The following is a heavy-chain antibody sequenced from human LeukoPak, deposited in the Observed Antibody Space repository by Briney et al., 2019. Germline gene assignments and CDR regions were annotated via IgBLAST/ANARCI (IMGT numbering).Heavy chain of an antibody. J-gene: IGHJ4*02. CDR3: ASGTGGMVYDY. CDR2: IIPILGIA. Sequence: VASVKVSCKASGGTFSSYTISWVRQAPGQGPEWMGRIIPILGIANYAQKFQGRVTITADKSTSTAYMELSSLRSEDTAVYYCASGTGGMVYDYWGQGTLVTVSS. V-gene: IGHV1-69*02. CDR1: GGTFSSYT. D-gene: IGHD3/OR15-3a*01.